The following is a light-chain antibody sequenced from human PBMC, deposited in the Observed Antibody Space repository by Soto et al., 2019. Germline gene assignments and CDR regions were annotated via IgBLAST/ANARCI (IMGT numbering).Light chain of an antibody. V-gene: IGKV1-39*01. Sequence: DIQMTQSPSSLSASFGDRVTITCRASQSISSHLNWYQHTPGKAPNLLIYAASNLQSGVPSKCSGSGSGTEFTLTISSLQPEDFETYYCQQSYSNPLTFGGGTKVDIK. CDR3: QQSYSNPLT. CDR1: QSISSH. CDR2: AAS. J-gene: IGKJ4*01.